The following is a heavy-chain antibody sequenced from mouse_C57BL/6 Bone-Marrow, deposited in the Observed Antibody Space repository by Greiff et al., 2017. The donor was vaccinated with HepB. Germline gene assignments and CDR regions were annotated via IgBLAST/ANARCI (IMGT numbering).Heavy chain of an antibody. J-gene: IGHJ1*03. D-gene: IGHD2-3*01. CDR3: ARFYERWYFDV. V-gene: IGHV1-82*01. CDR1: VYAFSSSW. Sequence: QVQLQQSGPELVKPGASVKISCKASVYAFSSSWMNWVKQRPGKGLEWIGRIYPGDGDTNYNGKFKGKATLTADKSSSTAYMQLSSLTSEDSAVYFCARFYERWYFDVWGTGTTVTVSS. CDR2: IYPGDGDT.